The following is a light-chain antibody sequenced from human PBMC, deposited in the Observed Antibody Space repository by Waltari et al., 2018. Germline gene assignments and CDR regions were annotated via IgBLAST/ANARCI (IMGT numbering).Light chain of an antibody. CDR2: AAS. Sequence: DVQMTQSPSSLSASLGARVTITCRAGQSISSYLNWYQHKPGMAPKLLIYAASTLQSGVPSRFSGSGSGTDFTLTISSLQPEDFATYYCQQSFSTPLTFGGGTKVEIK. V-gene: IGKV1-39*01. CDR1: QSISSY. J-gene: IGKJ4*01. CDR3: QQSFSTPLT.